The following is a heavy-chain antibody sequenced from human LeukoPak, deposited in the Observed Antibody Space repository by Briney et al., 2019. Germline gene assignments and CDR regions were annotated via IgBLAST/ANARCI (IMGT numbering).Heavy chain of an antibody. CDR3: ARALLLDSYFDY. Sequence: GGSLRLSCAASGITFSYFGMHWVRQAPGKGLEWVAFIRYDGSNQYYADSVKGRFTISRDNSKNTLYVQMTSLRAEDTAVYYCARALLLDSYFDYWGQGTLVTVSS. V-gene: IGHV3-30*02. D-gene: IGHD1-20*01. CDR2: IRYDGSNQ. CDR1: GITFSYFG. J-gene: IGHJ4*02.